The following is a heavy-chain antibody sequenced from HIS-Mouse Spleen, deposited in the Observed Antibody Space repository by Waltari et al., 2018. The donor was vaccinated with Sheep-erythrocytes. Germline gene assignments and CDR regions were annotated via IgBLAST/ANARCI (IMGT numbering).Heavy chain of an antibody. V-gene: IGHV3-30*18. J-gene: IGHJ5*02. CDR1: GFTFSSYA. Sequence: QVQLVESGGGVVQPGRSLRLSCAASGFTFSSYAIHWVRQAPGKGLEWVAGISDDGSNKYYADSVKGRFTISRDNSKNTLYLQMNSLRAEDTAVYYCAKDGGGNWFDPWGQGTLVTVSS. CDR3: AKDGGGNWFDP. CDR2: ISDDGSNK. D-gene: IGHD3-10*01.